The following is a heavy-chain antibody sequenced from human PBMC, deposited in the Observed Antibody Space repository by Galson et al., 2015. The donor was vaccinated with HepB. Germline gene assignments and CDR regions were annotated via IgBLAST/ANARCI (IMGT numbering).Heavy chain of an antibody. CDR1: GFTFCRST. CDR2: ISQAGSTT. J-gene: IGHJ4*02. CDR3: ARSEPRTWHNFDY. V-gene: IGHV3-30*04. Sequence: ALRLPCATSGFTFCRSTLHRVRQAPGRGMEWVAVISQAGSTTHHADSVKGRFTISRDNSKNTLYLQMNSLRTEDTAVFYCARSEPRTWHNFDYWGQGTLVTVSS. D-gene: IGHD1-14*01.